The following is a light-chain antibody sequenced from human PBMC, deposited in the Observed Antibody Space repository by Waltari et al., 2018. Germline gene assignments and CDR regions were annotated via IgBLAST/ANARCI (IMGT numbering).Light chain of an antibody. J-gene: IGLJ3*02. CDR2: GKN. V-gene: IGLV3-19*01. CDR1: STRNYY. CDR3: NSRDSGSSPVRK. Sequence: SSELTQDPAVSVALGQTVRITCHGDSTRNYYASWYQQKPGQAPILVLYGKNNRPSGIPDRFSGSSSGNTSSLTITGAQAEDEADYYCNSRDSGSSPVRKFGGGTKLTV.